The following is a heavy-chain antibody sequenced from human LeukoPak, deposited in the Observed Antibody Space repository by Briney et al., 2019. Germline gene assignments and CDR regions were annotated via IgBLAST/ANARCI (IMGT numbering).Heavy chain of an antibody. J-gene: IGHJ4*02. CDR2: INPNSGGT. CDR3: ARGGYSSGWSVFDY. V-gene: IGHV1-2*04. D-gene: IGHD6-19*01. CDR1: GYTFTGYY. Sequence: ASMKVSCKASGYTFTGYYMHWVRQAPGQGLEWIGWINPNSGGTNYAQKFQGWVTMTRDTSISTAYMELSRLRSDDTAVYYCARGGYSSGWSVFDYWGQGTLVTVSS.